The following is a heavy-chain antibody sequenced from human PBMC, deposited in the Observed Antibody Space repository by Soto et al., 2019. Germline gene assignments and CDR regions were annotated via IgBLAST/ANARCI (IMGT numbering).Heavy chain of an antibody. CDR3: ARLYRGVVITNPDY. D-gene: IGHD3-3*01. CDR2: ISAYNGNT. Sequence: AASVKVSCKASGYTFTSYGISWVRQAPGQGLEWMGWISAYNGNTNYAQKLQGRVTMTTDTSTSTAYMELRSLRSDDTAVYYCARLYRGVVITNPDYWGQGTLVTVSS. CDR1: GYTFTSYG. V-gene: IGHV1-18*01. J-gene: IGHJ4*02.